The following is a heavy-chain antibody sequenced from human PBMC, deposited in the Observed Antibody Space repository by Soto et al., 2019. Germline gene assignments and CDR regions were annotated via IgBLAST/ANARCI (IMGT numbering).Heavy chain of an antibody. J-gene: IGHJ4*02. V-gene: IGHV4-31*03. CDR1: GGSISSADHY. CDR2: IYYSGNT. CDR3: ARAMVRGVVDY. D-gene: IGHD3-10*01. Sequence: QVQLQESGPGLMKPSQTLSLTCTVSGGSISSADHYWTWIRQHPGKGLEWIGYIYYSGNTYYNPSLNSRLAISVDTSKNQFSLKLSSVTAADTAVYYCARAMVRGVVDYWGQGTLAAVSS.